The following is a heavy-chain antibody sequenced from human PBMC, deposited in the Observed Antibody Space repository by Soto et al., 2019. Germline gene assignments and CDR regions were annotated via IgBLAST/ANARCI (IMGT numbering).Heavy chain of an antibody. D-gene: IGHD3-3*01. V-gene: IGHV1-2*02. CDR1: GYTFTGYY. Sequence: QVQLVQSGAEVKKPGASVKVSCETSGYTFTGYYINWVRQAPGQGPEWMGWIDPDSGGTNYVQKFQGRVTMTRDTSISTAYMELSSLRYDDTAVYYCGWFGGKFDFWGQGTLVTVSS. CDR3: GWFGGKFDF. CDR2: IDPDSGGT. J-gene: IGHJ4*02.